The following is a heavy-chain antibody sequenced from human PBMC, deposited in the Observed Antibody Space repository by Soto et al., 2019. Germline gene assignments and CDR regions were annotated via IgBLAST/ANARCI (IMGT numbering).Heavy chain of an antibody. CDR2: ISSDGYDK. CDR3: AKPYYYSSSAYYYFDY. Sequence: GGSRRLSCAASRFSFSSFGMHCVRRAPGKGLEWMAVISSDGYDKYYADSVKGRFTISRDNSKNTLYLQMNSLRADDTAVYYCAKPYYYSSSAYYYFDYWRQGTLVSVSS. CDR1: RFSFSSFG. D-gene: IGHD3-22*01. J-gene: IGHJ4*02. V-gene: IGHV3-30*18.